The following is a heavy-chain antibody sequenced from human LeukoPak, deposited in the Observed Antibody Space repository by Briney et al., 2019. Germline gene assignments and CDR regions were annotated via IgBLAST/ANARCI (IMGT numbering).Heavy chain of an antibody. CDR2: IYYSGST. J-gene: IGHJ6*02. CDR3: ARDMVRGVSDYGMDV. Sequence: SETLSLTCTVSGGPISSYYWSWIRQPPGKGLEWIGYIYYSGSTNYNPSLKSRVTISVDTSKNQSSLKLSSVTAADTAVYYCARDMVRGVSDYGMDVWGQGTTVTVSS. D-gene: IGHD3-10*01. CDR1: GGPISSYY. V-gene: IGHV4-59*01.